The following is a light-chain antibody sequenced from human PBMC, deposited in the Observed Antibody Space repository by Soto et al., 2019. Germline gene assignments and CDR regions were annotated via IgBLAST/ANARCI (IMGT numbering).Light chain of an antibody. V-gene: IGKV2-28*01. J-gene: IGKJ2*01. CDR1: QSLLYSNGNNY. CDR2: LGS. CDR3: MQALQSPYT. Sequence: DIVMTQSPLSLPITPGEPASISCRSSQSLLYSNGNNYLDWYLQKPGQSPQLLIYLGSSRASGVPDRFSGSGSGTDFTLKISIVEAEDVGVYYCMQALQSPYTFGQGTKLEIK.